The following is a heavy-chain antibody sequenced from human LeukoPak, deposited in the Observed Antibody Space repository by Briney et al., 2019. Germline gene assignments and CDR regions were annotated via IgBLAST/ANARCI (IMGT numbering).Heavy chain of an antibody. CDR2: INPNSGGT. J-gene: IGHJ3*02. V-gene: IGHV1-2*02. CDR1: GYTFTDHY. D-gene: IGHD2-21*01. Sequence: ASVKVSCKASGYTFTDHYMHWVRQAPGQGLEWMGWINPNSGGTNYAQKFQGRVTMTRDTSISTAYMELSRLRSDDTAVYYCARKLWAYDAFDIWGQGTMVTVSS. CDR3: ARKLWAYDAFDI.